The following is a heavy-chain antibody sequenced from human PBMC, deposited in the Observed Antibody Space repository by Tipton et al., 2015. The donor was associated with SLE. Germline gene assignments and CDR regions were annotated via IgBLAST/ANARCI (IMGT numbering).Heavy chain of an antibody. CDR3: AREEGFRWDCSSTSCSFDY. Sequence: GSLRLSCAASGFTFSSYWMSWVRQAPGKGLEWVANIKQDGSEKYYVDSVKGRFTISRDNAKNSLYLQMNSLRAEDTAVYYCAREEGFRWDCSSTSCSFDYWGQGTLVTVSS. CDR2: IKQDGSEK. D-gene: IGHD2-2*01. J-gene: IGHJ4*02. V-gene: IGHV3-7*01. CDR1: GFTFSSYW.